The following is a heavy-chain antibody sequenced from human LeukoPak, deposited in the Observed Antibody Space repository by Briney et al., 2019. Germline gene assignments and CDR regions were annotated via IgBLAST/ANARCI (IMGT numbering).Heavy chain of an antibody. D-gene: IGHD3-10*01. Sequence: GGSLRLSCAASGFTFDDYGMSWVRQAPGKGLEWVSGINWNGGSTGYADSVKGRFTISRDNAKNSLYLQMNSLRAEDTAVYFCAKRGVVIRGILVIGYHQEAYHYDFWGQGVMVTVPS. CDR3: AKRGVVIRGILVIGYHQEAYHYDF. J-gene: IGHJ4*02. CDR2: INWNGGST. CDR1: GFTFDDYG. V-gene: IGHV3-20*04.